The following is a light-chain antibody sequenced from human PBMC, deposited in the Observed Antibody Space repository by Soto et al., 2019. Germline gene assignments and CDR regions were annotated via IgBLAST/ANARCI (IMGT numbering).Light chain of an antibody. V-gene: IGKV3-11*01. J-gene: IGKJ4*01. CDR1: QIVSSY. CDR2: DAS. Sequence: EIVLTQSPATLSLSPGERATISCRASQIVSSYLAWYQQKPGQAPRLLIYDASNRATGIPARFSGSGSGTDFTLTISSLEPEDFAVYYCQQRSNWSFGGGTKVDIK. CDR3: QQRSNWS.